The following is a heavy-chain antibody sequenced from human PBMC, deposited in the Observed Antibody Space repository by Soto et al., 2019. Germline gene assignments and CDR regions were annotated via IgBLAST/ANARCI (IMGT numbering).Heavy chain of an antibody. CDR3: AHSLIGYYYDSSGSNWFDP. CDR1: GFSLSTSGVG. CDR2: IYWDDDK. V-gene: IGHV2-5*02. D-gene: IGHD3-22*01. Sequence: QITLKESGPTLVKPTHTLTLTCTFSGFSLSTSGVGVGWIRQPPGKALEWLALIYWDDDKRYSPSLKSRLTITKDTSKNQVVLTMTNMDPVDTATYYCAHSLIGYYYDSSGSNWFDPWGQGTLVTVSS. J-gene: IGHJ5*02.